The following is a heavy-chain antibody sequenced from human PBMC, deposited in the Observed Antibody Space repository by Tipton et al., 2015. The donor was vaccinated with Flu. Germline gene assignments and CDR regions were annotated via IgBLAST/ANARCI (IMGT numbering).Heavy chain of an antibody. V-gene: IGHV4-38-2*01. D-gene: IGHD4-11*01. J-gene: IGHJ5*02. CDR3: ARRDFSNYVSDPKNWFDR. CDR2: IHRSRRT. CDR1: GDYISGDYF. Sequence: TLSLTCAVSGDYISGDYFWDWIRQPPGKGLEWIATIHRSRRTKYNPSLASRVTISVDTSKNQFSLEMRSVTAADMAIYYCARRDFSNYVSDPKNWFDRWGQGTLVTVSS.